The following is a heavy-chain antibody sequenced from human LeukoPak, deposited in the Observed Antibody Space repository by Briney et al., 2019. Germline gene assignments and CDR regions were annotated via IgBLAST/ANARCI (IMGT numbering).Heavy chain of an antibody. J-gene: IGHJ5*02. Sequence: ASVKVSCKASGYTFTSYGISWVRQAPGQGLEWMGWISAYNGNTNYAQKLQGRVPMTTDTSTSTAYMELRSLRSDDTAVYYCARDLYYDFWSGYVSPHWFDPWGQGTLVTVSS. CDR1: GYTFTSYG. CDR3: ARDLYYDFWSGYVSPHWFDP. CDR2: ISAYNGNT. V-gene: IGHV1-18*01. D-gene: IGHD3-3*01.